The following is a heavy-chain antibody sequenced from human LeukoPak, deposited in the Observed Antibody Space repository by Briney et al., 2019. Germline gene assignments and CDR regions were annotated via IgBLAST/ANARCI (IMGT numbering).Heavy chain of an antibody. CDR2: IYYDGST. V-gene: IGHV4-59*12. CDR1: GGSISSYY. CDR3: ARASGELHYYYYMDV. Sequence: SETLSLTCTVSGGSISSYYWSWIRQSPGKGLEWIGYIYYDGSTNYNPSLRGRVTISVDTPKNQFSLKLSSVTAAETAVYYCARASGELHYYYYMDVWGKGTTVTVSS. J-gene: IGHJ6*03. D-gene: IGHD7-27*01.